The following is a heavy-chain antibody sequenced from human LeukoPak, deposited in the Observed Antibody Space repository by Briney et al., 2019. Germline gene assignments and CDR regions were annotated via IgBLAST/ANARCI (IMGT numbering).Heavy chain of an antibody. CDR2: IYSGGST. D-gene: IGHD2-15*01. J-gene: IGHJ6*02. V-gene: IGHV3-53*01. CDR3: AREDCSGGSCYIYNGMDV. Sequence: GGSLRLSCAASGFTVSSNYMSWVRQAPGKGLEWVSVIYSGGSTYYADSVKGRFTISRDNSKNTLYLQMNSLRAEDTAVYYCAREDCSGGSCYIYNGMDVWGQGTTVTVSS. CDR1: GFTVSSNY.